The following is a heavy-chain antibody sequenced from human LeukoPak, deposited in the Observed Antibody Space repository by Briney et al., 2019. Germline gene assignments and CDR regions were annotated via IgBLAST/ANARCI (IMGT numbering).Heavy chain of an antibody. Sequence: GGSLRLSCAASGFTFDDYAMHWVRQAPGKGLEWVSGISWNSNSIGYGDSVKGRFTISRDNAKNSLYLQMNSLRAEDTALYYCAKARGSSWYFVGFDPWGQGTLVTVSS. CDR3: AKARGSSWYFVGFDP. D-gene: IGHD6-13*01. CDR2: ISWNSNSI. CDR1: GFTFDDYA. V-gene: IGHV3-9*01. J-gene: IGHJ5*02.